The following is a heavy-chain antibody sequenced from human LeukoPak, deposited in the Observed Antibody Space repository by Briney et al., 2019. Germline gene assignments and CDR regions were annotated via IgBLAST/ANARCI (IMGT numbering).Heavy chain of an antibody. CDR2: IRYDGSNK. D-gene: IGHD2-21*02. CDR1: GFTFSSYD. Sequence: GGSLRLSCAASGFTFSSYDMHWVRQAPGKGLEWVAFIRYDGSNKYYADSVKGRFTISRDNSKNTLYLQMNSLRAADTAVYYCAKSHHVTAIDYWGQGTLVTVSS. J-gene: IGHJ4*02. CDR3: AKSHHVTAIDY. V-gene: IGHV3-30*02.